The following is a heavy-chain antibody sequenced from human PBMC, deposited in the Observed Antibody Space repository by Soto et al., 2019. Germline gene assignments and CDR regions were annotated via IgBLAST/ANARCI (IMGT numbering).Heavy chain of an antibody. D-gene: IGHD3-10*01. CDR2: TRNKANSDTT. J-gene: IGHJ4*02. CDR1: GFTFSDHY. Sequence: EVQLVESGGGLVQPGGSLRLSCAASGFTFSDHYMDWVRQAPGKGLEWVGRTRNKANSDTTEYAASVKGRFTVSRDDSKNSLFLQMNSLKPEDTALYYCVSVSGSYYYDYCGQGTLVAVSS. CDR3: VSVSGSYYYDY. V-gene: IGHV3-72*01.